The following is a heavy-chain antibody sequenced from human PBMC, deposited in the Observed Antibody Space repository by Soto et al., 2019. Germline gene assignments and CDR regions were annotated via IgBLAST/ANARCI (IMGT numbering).Heavy chain of an antibody. Sequence: EVQLVESGGGLVQPGGSLILSCAVSGLTVNSNYMSWVRQAPGKGLEWVSVIYTDGTTYYRDSVKGRFTISRDNSQNTLYLHMTSLRAEDTAVYYCARAAGLFWGQGPLVSVSS. CDR2: IYTDGTT. V-gene: IGHV3-66*01. J-gene: IGHJ4*02. D-gene: IGHD3-22*01. CDR3: ARAAGLF. CDR1: GLTVNSNY.